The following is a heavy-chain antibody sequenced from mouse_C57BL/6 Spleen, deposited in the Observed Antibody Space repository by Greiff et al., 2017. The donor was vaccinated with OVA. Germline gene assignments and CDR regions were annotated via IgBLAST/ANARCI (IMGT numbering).Heavy chain of an antibody. V-gene: IGHV1-54*01. CDR3: ARGGVYSGGSWYFDV. CDR2: INPGSGGT. J-gene: IGHJ1*03. CDR1: GYAFTNYL. D-gene: IGHD1-1*02. Sequence: QVQLQQSGAELVRPGTSVKVSCKASGYAFTNYLIEWVKQRPGQGLEWIGVINPGSGGTNYNEKFKGKATLTADKSSSTAYMQLSSLTSEDSAVYFCARGGVYSGGSWYFDVWGTGTTVTVSS.